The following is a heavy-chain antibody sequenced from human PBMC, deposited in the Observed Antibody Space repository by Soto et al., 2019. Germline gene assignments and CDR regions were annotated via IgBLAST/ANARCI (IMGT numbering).Heavy chain of an antibody. D-gene: IGHD2-2*01. CDR1: GYTLTSYY. J-gene: IGHJ6*02. Sequence: ASVKVSCKASGYTLTSYYLHWVRQAPGQGPEWMGIINPSGGITNDAQKFQDRVTMTSDTSTSTVYMELSSLRSEPTAVYYCARGISTTRYYYYYGMDVWGQGTTVTVSS. CDR2: INPSGGIT. V-gene: IGHV1-46*01. CDR3: ARGISTTRYYYYYGMDV.